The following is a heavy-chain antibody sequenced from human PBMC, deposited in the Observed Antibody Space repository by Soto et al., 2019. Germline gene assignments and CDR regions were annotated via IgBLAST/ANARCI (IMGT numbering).Heavy chain of an antibody. D-gene: IGHD2-21*02. V-gene: IGHV2-5*01. J-gene: IGHJ4*02. Sequence: QITLKESGPTLVKPTQTLTLTCSFSGFSLNTSGVGVAWVRQPPGKALEWLTLIYWNGDTRNSPSLKSRLTVTKDASRNQVALTMTNMEPVDTATYYCAHLPPFADCNFDQWGQGTLVTVSS. CDR2: IYWNGDT. CDR1: GFSLNTSGVG. CDR3: AHLPPFADCNFDQ.